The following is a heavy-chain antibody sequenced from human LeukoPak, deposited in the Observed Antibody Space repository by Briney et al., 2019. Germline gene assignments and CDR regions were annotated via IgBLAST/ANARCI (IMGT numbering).Heavy chain of an antibody. Sequence: PGGSLRLSCAASGFTVSSNYMSWVRQAPGKGLEWVSAIYTGGSTYYAGSVKGRFTISRDNSKNTLYLQMNSLRAEDTAVYYCAKGLGYSYGAFDYWGQGTLVTVSS. V-gene: IGHV3-66*01. D-gene: IGHD5-18*01. CDR3: AKGLGYSYGAFDY. CDR2: IYTGGST. CDR1: GFTVSSNY. J-gene: IGHJ4*02.